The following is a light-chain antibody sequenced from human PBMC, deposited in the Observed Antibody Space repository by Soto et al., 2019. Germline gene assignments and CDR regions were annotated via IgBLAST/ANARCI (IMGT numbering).Light chain of an antibody. J-gene: IGKJ1*01. CDR2: GAS. Sequence: EIVMTQSPATLSVSPGERATLSCRASQSVGSNLAWYQQRPGQAPRPLIYGASTRAIGIPPRFSGSGSGTEFTLTISSLQSEDFAVYYCQQSNNWPKTFGQGTKVEMK. V-gene: IGKV3-15*01. CDR3: QQSNNWPKT. CDR1: QSVGSN.